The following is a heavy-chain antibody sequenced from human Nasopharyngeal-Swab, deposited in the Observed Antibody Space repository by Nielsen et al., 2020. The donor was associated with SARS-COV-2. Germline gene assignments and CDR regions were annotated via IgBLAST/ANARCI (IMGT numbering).Heavy chain of an antibody. CDR1: GYTLPEVA. J-gene: IGHJ4*02. V-gene: IGHV1-24*01. D-gene: IGHD3-10*01. CDR3: AAQLWSFWFDY. Sequence: ASVKVSCKVSGYTLPEVAIHWVRQAPGKGPEWMGGFDPEDGEKIYAQKFQGRVTITVHSSTDTAYMELRSLSSEDTAIYYCAAQLWSFWFDYWGQGTLVTVSS. CDR2: FDPEDGEK.